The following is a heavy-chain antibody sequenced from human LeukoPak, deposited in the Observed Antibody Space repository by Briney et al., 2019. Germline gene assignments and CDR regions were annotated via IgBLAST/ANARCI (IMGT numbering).Heavy chain of an antibody. CDR2: INPSGGST. D-gene: IGHD6-6*01. CDR1: GYTFTSYY. CDR3: ARGHSNSPFLY. Sequence: ASVKVSCKASGYTFTSYYLYWVRQAPGQGLEWMGIINPSGGSTSYAQKFQDRVTMTRDTPTSTVCMELSSLRSEDTAVYYCARGHSNSPFLYWGQGTLVTVSS. J-gene: IGHJ4*02. V-gene: IGHV1-46*01.